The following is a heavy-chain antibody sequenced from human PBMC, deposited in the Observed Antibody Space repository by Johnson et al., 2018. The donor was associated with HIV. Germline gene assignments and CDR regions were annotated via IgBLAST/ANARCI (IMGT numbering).Heavy chain of an antibody. Sequence: EVQLVESGGGWIQPGGSLRLSCAASRFTFSGYAMSWVRQAPGKGLEWVSAISGNGGTTYYTDYVKGRFTISSDNPKNTLYLQMTSLRAEDTAVYYCAKGLVDYGSSGDLSDGCDSWGQGTMVTVSS. D-gene: IGHD3-22*01. CDR3: AKGLVDYGSSGDLSDGCDS. CDR1: RFTFSGYA. CDR2: ISGNGGTT. J-gene: IGHJ3*02. V-gene: IGHV3-23*04.